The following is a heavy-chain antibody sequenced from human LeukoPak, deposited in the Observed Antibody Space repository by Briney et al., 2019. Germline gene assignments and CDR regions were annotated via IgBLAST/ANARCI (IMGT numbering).Heavy chain of an antibody. J-gene: IGHJ4*02. Sequence: GGSLRLSCAASGFTFSSYEMNWVRQAPGRGLAGVSYISSSGSTIYYAASVKGRFTISRDNAKNSLYLQMNSLRAEDTAVYYCARDWKGIDYWGQGTLVTVSS. D-gene: IGHD1-1*01. CDR2: ISSSGSTI. CDR1: GFTFSSYE. CDR3: ARDWKGIDY. V-gene: IGHV3-48*03.